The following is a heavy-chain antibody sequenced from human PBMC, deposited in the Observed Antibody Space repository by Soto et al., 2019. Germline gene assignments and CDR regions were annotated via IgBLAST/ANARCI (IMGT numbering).Heavy chain of an antibody. V-gene: IGHV4-4*02. D-gene: IGHD2-2*01. CDR1: SGSISSSNW. CDR2: IYHSGST. CDR3: ARVGCSSTSCYYFDY. Sequence: SETLSLTCAVSSGSISSSNWWSWVRQPPGKGLEWIGEIYHSGSTNYNPSLKSRVTISVDKSKNQFSLKLSSVTAADTAVYYCARVGCSSTSCYYFDYWGQGTLVTVSS. J-gene: IGHJ4*02.